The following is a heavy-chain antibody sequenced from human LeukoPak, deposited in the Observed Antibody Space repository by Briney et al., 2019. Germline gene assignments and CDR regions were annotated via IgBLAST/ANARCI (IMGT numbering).Heavy chain of an antibody. D-gene: IGHD6-13*01. CDR3: AKFYSSSWYEYFDY. CDR2: ISGSGGST. J-gene: IGHJ4*02. V-gene: IGHV3-23*01. Sequence: GGSLRLSCAASGFTFSNYDMSWVRQAPGKGLEWVSAISGSGGSTYYADSVKGRFTISRDNSKNTLYLQMNSLRAEDTAVYYCAKFYSSSWYEYFDYWGQGTLVTVSS. CDR1: GFTFSNYD.